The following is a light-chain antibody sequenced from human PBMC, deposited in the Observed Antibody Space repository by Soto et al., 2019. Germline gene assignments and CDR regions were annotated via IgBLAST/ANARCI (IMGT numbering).Light chain of an antibody. V-gene: IGLV1-36*01. CDR2: YDD. J-gene: IGLJ3*02. CDR1: SSNLGNNA. Sequence: QSVLTQPPSVSEAPRQRVTISCSGSSSNLGNNAVNWYQHLPGKAPKLLIYYDDLLPSGVSDRFSGSKSGTSASLAISGLQSEDEADYYCAAWDDSLNGQVFGGGTKVTVL. CDR3: AAWDDSLNGQV.